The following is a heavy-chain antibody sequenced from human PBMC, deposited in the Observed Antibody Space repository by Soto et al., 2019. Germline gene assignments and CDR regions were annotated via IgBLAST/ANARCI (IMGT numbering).Heavy chain of an antibody. CDR1: GGSFSGYY. CDR3: ARGRNGSYHYFDY. CDR2: INHSGST. Sequence: SETLSLTCAVYGGSFSGYYWSWIRQPPGKGLEWIGEINHSGSTNYNPSLKSRVTISVDTSKNQFSLKLSSVPAADTAVYYCARGRNGSYHYFDYWGQGTLVTVSS. V-gene: IGHV4-34*01. J-gene: IGHJ4*02. D-gene: IGHD1-26*01.